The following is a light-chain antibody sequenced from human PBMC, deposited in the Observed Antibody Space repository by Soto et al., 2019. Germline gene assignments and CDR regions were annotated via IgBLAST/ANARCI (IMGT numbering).Light chain of an antibody. CDR1: SSDVGGYNY. V-gene: IGLV2-14*01. CDR3: SSYTSSSTV. J-gene: IGLJ1*01. Sequence: SALTQPASVSGSPGQSITISCTGTSSDVGGYNYVSWYQQHPGKAPKLMIYEVSNRPSGVSNRFSGSKSGNTASLTISGLQAEDEAGYYCSSYTSSSTVFGTGTKGTVL. CDR2: EVS.